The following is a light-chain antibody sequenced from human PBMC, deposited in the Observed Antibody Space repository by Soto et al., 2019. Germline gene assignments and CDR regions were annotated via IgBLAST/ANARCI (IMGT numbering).Light chain of an antibody. Sequence: ELVLTQSPAILSSSPGDSATLSRRASQSVSSYLAWYQQKAGQTPRLLIYGASTRPTGIPARFSGGGSGTEFNLTIISLQPEDSAVYYCQQYTDWTLTFGGGTKLEIK. CDR3: QQYTDWTLT. CDR1: QSVSSY. V-gene: IGKV3D-15*01. J-gene: IGKJ4*01. CDR2: GAS.